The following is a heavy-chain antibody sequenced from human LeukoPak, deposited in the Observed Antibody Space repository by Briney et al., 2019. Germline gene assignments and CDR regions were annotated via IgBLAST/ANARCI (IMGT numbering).Heavy chain of an antibody. V-gene: IGHV1-69*06. Sequence: ASVKVSCKASGGTFSSYAISWVRQAPGQGLEWMGGIIPIFGTANYAQKFQGRVTITADKSTSTAYMELSSLRSEDTAAYYCARVDTAMVTFDYWGQGTLVTVSS. CDR3: ARVDTAMVTFDY. J-gene: IGHJ4*02. CDR1: GGTFSSYA. D-gene: IGHD5-18*01. CDR2: IIPIFGTA.